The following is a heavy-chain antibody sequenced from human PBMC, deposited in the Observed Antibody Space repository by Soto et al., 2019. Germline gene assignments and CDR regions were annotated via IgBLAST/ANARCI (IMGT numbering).Heavy chain of an antibody. Sequence: PSETLSLTCAVSGGSISSGGYSWSWIRQPPGKGLEWIGYIYHSGSTYYNPSLKSRVTISVDKSKNQFSLKLSSVTAADTAVYYCARAGGGSYQGAFDIWGQGTMVTVS. J-gene: IGHJ3*02. D-gene: IGHD1-26*01. CDR1: GGSISSGGYS. CDR3: ARAGGGSYQGAFDI. CDR2: IYHSGST. V-gene: IGHV4-30-2*01.